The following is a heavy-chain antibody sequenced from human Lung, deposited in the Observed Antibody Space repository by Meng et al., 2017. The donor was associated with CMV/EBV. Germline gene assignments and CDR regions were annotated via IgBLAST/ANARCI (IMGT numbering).Heavy chain of an antibody. CDR1: GFTLKYYG. CDR3: AKAVFGVVSDY. CDR2: IHFDGSNE. V-gene: IGHV3-30*02. J-gene: IGHJ4*02. Sequence: GESLKISCAASGFTLKYYGMHWVRQAPGKGLEWVAFIHFDGSNEHYADSVTGRFTISRDNPKNMLYLEMNSLRVEDTAVYYCAKAVFGVVSDYWGQGTLV. D-gene: IGHD3-3*01.